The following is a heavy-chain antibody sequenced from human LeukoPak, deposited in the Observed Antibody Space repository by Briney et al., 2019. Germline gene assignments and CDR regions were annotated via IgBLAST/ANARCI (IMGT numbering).Heavy chain of an antibody. Sequence: ASVKVSCKASGYTFTSYYMQWVRQAPGQGLEWMGIINPSGGSTSYAQKFQGRVTMTRDTSTSTVYMELSSLRSEDTAVYYCAKEGTRSHSQWAFDFWGQGTMVTVSS. J-gene: IGHJ3*01. CDR3: AKEGTRSHSQWAFDF. V-gene: IGHV1-46*01. D-gene: IGHD6-19*01. CDR1: GYTFTSYY. CDR2: INPSGGST.